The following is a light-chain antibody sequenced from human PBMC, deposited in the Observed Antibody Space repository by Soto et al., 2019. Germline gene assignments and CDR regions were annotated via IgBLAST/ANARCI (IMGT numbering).Light chain of an antibody. V-gene: IGKV1-17*01. CDR1: QGIRND. Sequence: DIQMTQSPSSLSASVGDRVTITCRASQGIRNDLAWYQQKPGTAPQRLIYSAASLQSGVPSRFSSSGSGTEFTLTISSLQPEDFATYYCVQHNSYPWTFGQGTKVEIK. J-gene: IGKJ1*01. CDR3: VQHNSYPWT. CDR2: SAA.